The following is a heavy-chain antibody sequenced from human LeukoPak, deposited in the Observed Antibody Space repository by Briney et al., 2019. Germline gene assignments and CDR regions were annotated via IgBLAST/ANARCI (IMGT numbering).Heavy chain of an antibody. J-gene: IGHJ4*02. CDR2: IYHSGST. CDR3: ARVRYYGSGSYYNDY. D-gene: IGHD3-10*01. CDR1: GYSISSGYY. V-gene: IGHV4-38-2*02. Sequence: SETLSLTCTVSGYSISSGYYWGWIRQPPGKGLEWIGSIYHSGSTYYNPSLKSRVTISVDTSKNQFSLKLSSVTAADTAVYYCARVRYYGSGSYYNDYWGQGTLVTVSS.